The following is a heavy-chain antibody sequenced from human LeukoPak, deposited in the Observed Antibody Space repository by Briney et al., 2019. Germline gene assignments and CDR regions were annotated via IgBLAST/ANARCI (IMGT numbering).Heavy chain of an antibody. CDR1: GYSISSGYY. CDR3: ARQTGTTPTFDF. D-gene: IGHD1-1*01. V-gene: IGHV4-38-2*01. J-gene: IGHJ4*02. Sequence: PSETLSLTCAVSGYSISSGYYWGWIRQPPGKGLQWMGSIYHSGTTHYSPSLWSRLTISLDTSKNQFSLRLSSVTAADTAVYYCARQTGTTPTFDFWGQGTQVTVSS. CDR2: IYHSGTT.